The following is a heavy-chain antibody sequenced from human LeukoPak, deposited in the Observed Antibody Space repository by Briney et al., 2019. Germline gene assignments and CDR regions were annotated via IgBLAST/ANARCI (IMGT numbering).Heavy chain of an antibody. D-gene: IGHD3-22*01. CDR1: GGSISSGDYF. J-gene: IGHJ3*01. Sequence: SETLSLTCTVSGGSISSGDYFWSWIRQPPGKGLEWIGYIYYSGSAYYNPSLKNRVTISVDTSKNQFSLKLSPVTAADTAVYYCARDPHYHDRSGSFVWGQGTMVTVSS. CDR3: ARDPHYHDRSGSFV. V-gene: IGHV4-30-4*08. CDR2: IYYSGSA.